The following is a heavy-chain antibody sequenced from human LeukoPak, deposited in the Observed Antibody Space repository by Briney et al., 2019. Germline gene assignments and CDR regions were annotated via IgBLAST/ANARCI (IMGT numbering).Heavy chain of an antibody. Sequence: SETLSLTCTVSGGPISSYYWSWIRQPAGKGLEWIGRIYTSGSTNYNPSLKSRVTMSVDTSKNQFSLKLSSVTAADTAVYYCARDPNYYDSSGPAAFDIWGQGTMVTVSS. CDR2: IYTSGST. CDR3: ARDPNYYDSSGPAAFDI. J-gene: IGHJ3*02. V-gene: IGHV4-4*07. D-gene: IGHD3-22*01. CDR1: GGPISSYY.